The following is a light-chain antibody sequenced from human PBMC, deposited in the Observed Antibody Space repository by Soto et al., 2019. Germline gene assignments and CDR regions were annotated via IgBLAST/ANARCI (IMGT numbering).Light chain of an antibody. CDR1: NSDVGGYNY. CDR2: EVN. CDR3: RSYSSSSTLRV. J-gene: IGLJ3*02. Sequence: QAASVSGSPGQSITISCTGTNSDVGGYNYVSWYQQHQGKAPKLLIFEVNNRPSGISDRFSGSKSGNTASLTISGLQAEDEAVYYCRSYSSSSTLRVFGGGTKVTVL. V-gene: IGLV2-14*01.